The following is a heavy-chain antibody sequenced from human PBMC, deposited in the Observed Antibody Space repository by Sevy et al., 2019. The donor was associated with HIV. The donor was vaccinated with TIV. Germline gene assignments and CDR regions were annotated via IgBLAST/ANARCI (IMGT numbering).Heavy chain of an antibody. D-gene: IGHD3-10*01. Sequence: SETLSLTYTVSGGSISSSSYYWGWIRQPPGKGLEWIGSIYYSGSTYYNPSLKSRVTISVDTSKNQFSLKLSSVTAADTAVYYCARQTDPDYYGSGSPIYGMDVWGQGTTVTVSS. V-gene: IGHV4-39*01. CDR1: GGSISSSSYY. CDR2: IYYSGST. CDR3: ARQTDPDYYGSGSPIYGMDV. J-gene: IGHJ6*02.